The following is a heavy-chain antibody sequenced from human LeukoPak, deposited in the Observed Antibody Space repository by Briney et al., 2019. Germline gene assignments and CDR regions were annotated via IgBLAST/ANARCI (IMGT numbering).Heavy chain of an antibody. J-gene: IGHJ4*02. V-gene: IGHV3-21*01. D-gene: IGHD3-9*01. CDR1: GFTFHTYG. CDR3: ARGPIYYDILTNFDY. Sequence: GGSLRLSCAASGFTFHTYGMNWVRQAPGKGLEWLSYIGPGPSHTYYADSVRGRFVISRDDAKSSLYLQMNSLRAGDTAVYYCARGPIYYDILTNFDYWGQGTLVTVSS. CDR2: IGPGPSHT.